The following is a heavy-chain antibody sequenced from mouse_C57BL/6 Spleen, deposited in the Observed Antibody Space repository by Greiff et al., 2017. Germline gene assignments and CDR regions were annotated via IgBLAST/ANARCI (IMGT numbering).Heavy chain of an antibody. V-gene: IGHV1-52*01. CDR1: GYTFTSYW. CDR2: INPSDSET. CDR3: ARDGYYGSSYYFAY. J-gene: IGHJ2*01. Sequence: VQLQQPGAELVRPGSSVKLSCKASGYTFTSYWMHWVKQRPIQGLEWIGNINPSDSETHYNQKFKDKATLTVDKSSSTAYMQLSSLTSEDSAVYYCARDGYYGSSYYFAYWGQGTTLTVSS. D-gene: IGHD1-1*01.